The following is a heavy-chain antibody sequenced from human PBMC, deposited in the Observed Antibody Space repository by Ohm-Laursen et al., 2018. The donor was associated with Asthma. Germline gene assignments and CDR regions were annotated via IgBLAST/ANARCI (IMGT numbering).Heavy chain of an antibody. CDR1: GFTFSSYS. Sequence: SLRLSCAASGFTFSSYSMNWVRQAPGKGLEWVSYISSSSTIYYADSVKGRFTISRDNAKNSLYLQMNRLRDEDTAVYYCAGDNYSWGYSLFGFWGQGTLVTVSS. J-gene: IGHJ4*02. V-gene: IGHV3-48*02. D-gene: IGHD1-26*01. CDR2: ISSSSTI. CDR3: AGDNYSWGYSLFGF.